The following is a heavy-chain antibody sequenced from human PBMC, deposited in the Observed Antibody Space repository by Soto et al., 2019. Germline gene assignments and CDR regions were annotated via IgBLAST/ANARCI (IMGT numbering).Heavy chain of an antibody. V-gene: IGHV1-8*01. J-gene: IGHJ6*03. Sequence: ASVKVACKASGYTFTSYDINWVRQATGQGLEWMGWMNPNSGNTGYAQKFQGRVTMTRNTSISTAYMGLSSLRSEDTAVYYCARGCRAAAGTTYYYYMDVWGKGTTVTVSS. D-gene: IGHD6-13*01. CDR2: MNPNSGNT. CDR1: GYTFTSYD. CDR3: ARGCRAAAGTTYYYYMDV.